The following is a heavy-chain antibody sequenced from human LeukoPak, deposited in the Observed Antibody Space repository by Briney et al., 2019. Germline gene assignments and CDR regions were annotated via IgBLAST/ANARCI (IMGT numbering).Heavy chain of an antibody. Sequence: PGGSLRLSCAASGFTISSNYMSWVRQAPGRGGGGGSVIYRGASTYYADSVKGPFTISRDNSNNTLYLQMHSLRAAATAVYYCAKGGTYYYYHYMDFWGKGTTVTVSS. V-gene: IGHV3-53*01. CDR3: AKGGTYYYYHYMDF. CDR1: GFTISSNY. CDR2: IYRGAST. J-gene: IGHJ6*03. D-gene: IGHD3-16*01.